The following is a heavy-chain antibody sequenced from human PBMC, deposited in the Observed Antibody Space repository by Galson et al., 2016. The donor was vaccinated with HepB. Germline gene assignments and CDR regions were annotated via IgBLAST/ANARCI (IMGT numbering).Heavy chain of an antibody. V-gene: IGHV4-31*03. CDR3: ARSDGGKSYYYYGMDV. D-gene: IGHD4-23*01. J-gene: IGHJ6*02. CDR1: GGSISSVGYY. CDR2: IYYSGST. Sequence: TLSLTCTVSGGSISSVGYYWSWIRQHPGKGLEWIGYIYYSGSTYYNPFLKSRVNISLDTAKDQFSLNLTSVTAADTAVYYCARSDGGKSYYYYGMDVWGQGTTVTVSS.